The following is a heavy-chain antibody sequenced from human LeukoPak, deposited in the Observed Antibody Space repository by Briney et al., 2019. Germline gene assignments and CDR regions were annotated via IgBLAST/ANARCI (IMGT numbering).Heavy chain of an antibody. V-gene: IGHV4-34*01. D-gene: IGHD3-10*01. CDR1: GGSFSGYY. CDR3: ARGRITMVRGVIISRWFDP. J-gene: IGHJ5*02. Sequence: SETLSLTCAVYGGSFSGYYWSWIRQPPGKGLEWIGEINHSGSTNYNPSLKSRVTISVDTSKNQFSLKLSPVTAADTAVYYCARGRITMVRGVIISRWFDPWGQGTLVTVSS. CDR2: INHSGST.